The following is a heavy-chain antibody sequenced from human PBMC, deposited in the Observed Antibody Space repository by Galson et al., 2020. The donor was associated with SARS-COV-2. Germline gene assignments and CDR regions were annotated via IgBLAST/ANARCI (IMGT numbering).Heavy chain of an antibody. V-gene: IGHV3-30-3*01. D-gene: IGHD5-18*01. J-gene: IGHJ4*02. CDR2: ISYDGSNK. CDR1: GFTFSSYA. Sequence: GGSLRLSCAASGFTFSSYAMHWVRQAPGKGLEWVAVISYDGSNKYYADSVKGRFTISRDNSKNTLYLQMNSLRAEDTAVYYCAREETAMATTDEYYFDYWGQGTLVTVSS. CDR3: AREETAMATTDEYYFDY.